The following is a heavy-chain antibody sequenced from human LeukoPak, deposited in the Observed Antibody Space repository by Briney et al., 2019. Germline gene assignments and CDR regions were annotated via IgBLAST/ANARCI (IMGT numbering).Heavy chain of an antibody. Sequence: GGSLRLSCAASGFTFYDYTMHWVRQAAGKGLEWVSLISWDGGTTYYADSVKGRFTISRDNSKNSLYLQMNSLRTEDTALYYCAKDIYSSDWYTFDYWGQGTLVTVSS. CDR1: GFTFYDYT. V-gene: IGHV3-43*01. CDR2: ISWDGGTT. J-gene: IGHJ4*02. D-gene: IGHD6-19*01. CDR3: AKDIYSSDWYTFDY.